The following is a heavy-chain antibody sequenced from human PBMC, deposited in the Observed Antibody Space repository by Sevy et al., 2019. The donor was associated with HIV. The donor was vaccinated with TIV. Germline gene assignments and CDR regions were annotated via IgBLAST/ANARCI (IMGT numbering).Heavy chain of an antibody. CDR2: LSFGCGEI. Sequence: GGSLRLSCAASGFTFSKYSMSWVRQPPRKGLERVSTLSFGCGEINYADSVKGRFTISRDNSKSSVYLQMNNLRPEDTAVYYCAREGCTKPHDYWGQGTLVTVSS. CDR3: AREGCTKPHDY. J-gene: IGHJ4*02. D-gene: IGHD2-8*01. V-gene: IGHV3-23*01. CDR1: GFTFSKYS.